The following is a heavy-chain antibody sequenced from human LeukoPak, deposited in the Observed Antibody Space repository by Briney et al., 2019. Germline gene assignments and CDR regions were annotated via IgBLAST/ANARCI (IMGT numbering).Heavy chain of an antibody. CDR2: INPNSGGT. J-gene: IGHJ6*02. CDR1: GYTFTGYY. V-gene: IGHV1-2*02. CDR3: ARERSTFDWPPKYYYYGMDV. D-gene: IGHD3-9*01. Sequence: GASVKVSCKASGYTFTGYYMHWVRQAPGQGLEWMGWINPNSGGTNYAQKFQGRVTMTRDTSISTAYMELSRLRSDDTAVYYCARERSTFDWPPKYYYYGMDVWGQGTTVTVSS.